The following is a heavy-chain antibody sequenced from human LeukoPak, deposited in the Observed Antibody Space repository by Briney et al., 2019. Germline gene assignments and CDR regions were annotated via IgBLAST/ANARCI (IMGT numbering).Heavy chain of an antibody. CDR2: IWNDGNNK. Sequence: GRSLRLSCAASGFTFSNYGMEWVRQAPGKGLELVALIWNDGNNKHYADSVKGRFSISRDNSKNTLYLQMNSLRAEDTAVYYCARHIWKGSCRSTSCSSLDYWGQGTLVTVSS. CDR3: ARHIWKGSCRSTSCSSLDY. J-gene: IGHJ4*02. V-gene: IGHV3-33*01. CDR1: GFTFSNYG. D-gene: IGHD2-2*01.